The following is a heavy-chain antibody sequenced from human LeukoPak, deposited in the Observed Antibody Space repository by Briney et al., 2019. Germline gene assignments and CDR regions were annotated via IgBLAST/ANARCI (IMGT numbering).Heavy chain of an antibody. CDR3: ARDPDFWSGHYYFDY. CDR2: ISYDGSNK. CDR1: GFTFSSYA. Sequence: GGSLRLSCAASGFTFSSYAMHWVRQAPGKGLEWVAVISYDGSNKYYADSVKGRFTISRDSSKNTLYLQMNSLRAEDTAVYYCARDPDFWSGHYYFDYWGQGTLVTVSS. J-gene: IGHJ4*02. V-gene: IGHV3-30-3*01. D-gene: IGHD3-3*01.